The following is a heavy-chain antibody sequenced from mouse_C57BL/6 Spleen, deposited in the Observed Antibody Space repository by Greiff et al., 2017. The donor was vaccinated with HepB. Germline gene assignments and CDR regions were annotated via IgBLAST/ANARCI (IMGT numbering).Heavy chain of an antibody. J-gene: IGHJ4*01. CDR3: ATGRGGYYGAMDY. V-gene: IGHV5-17*01. CDR1: GFTFSDYG. D-gene: IGHD1-2*01. Sequence: EVHLVESGGGLVKPGGSLKLSCAASGFTFSDYGMHWVRQAPEKGLEWVAYISSGSSTIYYADTVKGRFTISRDNAKNTLFLQMTSLRSEDTAMYYCATGRGGYYGAMDYWGQGTSVTVSS. CDR2: ISSGSSTI.